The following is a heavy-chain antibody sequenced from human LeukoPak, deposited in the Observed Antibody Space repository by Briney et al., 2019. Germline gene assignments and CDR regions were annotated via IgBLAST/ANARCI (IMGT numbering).Heavy chain of an antibody. CDR2: IYTSGST. CDR3: ARDFYYYDSSGYLAYFDL. V-gene: IGHV4-4*07. Sequence: PSETLSLTCTVSGGSISSYYWSWIRQPAGKGLEWIGRIYTSGSTNYNPSLKSRATISVDKSRNQFSLKLSSVTAADTAVYYCARDFYYYDSSGYLAYFDLWGRGTLVTVSS. CDR1: GGSISSYY. D-gene: IGHD3-22*01. J-gene: IGHJ2*01.